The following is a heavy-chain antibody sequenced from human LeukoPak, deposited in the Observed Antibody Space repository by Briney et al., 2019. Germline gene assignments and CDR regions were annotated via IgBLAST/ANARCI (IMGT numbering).Heavy chain of an antibody. CDR2: ISSSSSYI. CDR3: ARGRGIAVAGTSVIDY. J-gene: IGHJ4*02. D-gene: IGHD6-19*01. Sequence: TGGSLRLXCAASGFTFSSYSMNWVRQAPGKGLEWVSSISSSSSYIYYADSVKGRFTISRDNAKNTLYLQMNSLRAEDTAVYYCARGRGIAVAGTSVIDYWGQGTLVTVSS. CDR1: GFTFSSYS. V-gene: IGHV3-21*01.